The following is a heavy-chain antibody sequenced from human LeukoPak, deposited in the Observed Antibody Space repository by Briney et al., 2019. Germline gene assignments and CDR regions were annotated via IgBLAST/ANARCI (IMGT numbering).Heavy chain of an antibody. V-gene: IGHV3-30-3*01. CDR1: GFTFSSYA. CDR2: ISYDGSNK. D-gene: IGHD6-13*01. J-gene: IGHJ4*02. Sequence: PGRSLRLSCAASGFTFSSYAMHWVRQAPGKGLEGVAVISYDGSNKYYADSVKGRFTISRDNSKNTLYLQMNSLRAEDTAVYYSARDLLDYSSSRSPLDYWGQGTLVTVSS. CDR3: ARDLLDYSSSRSPLDY.